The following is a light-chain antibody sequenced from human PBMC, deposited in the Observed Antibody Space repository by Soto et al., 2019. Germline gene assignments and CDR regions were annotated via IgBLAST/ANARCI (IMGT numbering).Light chain of an antibody. Sequence: EIVLTQSPGTLSLSPGERATLSCRASQSVSSNYLAWYQQKPGQAPRPLIYGASSRATGIPDRFSGSGAGXXXXLTISRLESEDFAVYYCQQYGSSPWTFGQGTKVEIK. CDR1: QSVSSNY. J-gene: IGKJ1*01. CDR2: GAS. CDR3: QQYGSSPWT. V-gene: IGKV3-20*01.